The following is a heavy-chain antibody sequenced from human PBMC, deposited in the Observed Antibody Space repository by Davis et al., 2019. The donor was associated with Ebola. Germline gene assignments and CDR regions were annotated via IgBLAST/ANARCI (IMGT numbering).Heavy chain of an antibody. CDR2: IDPSDSYT. CDR1: GYSFTSYW. J-gene: IGHJ4*02. Sequence: PGGSLRLSCKGSGYSFTSYWISWVRQLPGRGLEWMGRIDPSDSYTNYSPSFQGHVTIPANKSISTAYLQWSSLKASDTAMYYCARQTPRRYSSGSRNMYYFDYWGQGTLVTVSS. D-gene: IGHD6-19*01. CDR3: ARQTPRRYSSGSRNMYYFDY. V-gene: IGHV5-10-1*01.